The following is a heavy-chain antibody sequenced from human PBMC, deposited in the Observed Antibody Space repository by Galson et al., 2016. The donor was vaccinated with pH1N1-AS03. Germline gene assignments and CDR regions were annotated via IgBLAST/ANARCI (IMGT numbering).Heavy chain of an antibody. J-gene: IGHJ4*02. D-gene: IGHD6-6*01. CDR3: ATDGPRGSLSS. Sequence: VKVSCKVSGYTFTDYHMHWVQQAPGKGLEWMGLVDPDTSKTKYAEKFQGRVTINADTSRDTAYMDLSGLSSADTAIYYCATDGPRGSLSSWGQGTLVTVSS. CDR2: VDPDTSKT. V-gene: IGHV1-69-2*01. CDR1: GYTFTDYH.